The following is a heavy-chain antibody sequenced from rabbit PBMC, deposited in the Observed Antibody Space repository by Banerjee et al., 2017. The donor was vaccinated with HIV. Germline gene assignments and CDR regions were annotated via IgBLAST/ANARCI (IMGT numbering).Heavy chain of an antibody. Sequence: QSLEESGGDLVKPGASLTLTCTASGFSFSSGYDMCWVRRAPGKGLEWIGCIWIGNSASTYYASWAKGRFTISRTSSTTVTLQMTSLTAADTATYFCVRGDSSDWGAYFDLWGPGTLSPS. CDR2: IWIGNSAST. CDR1: GFSFSSGYD. J-gene: IGHJ4*01. CDR3: VRGDSSDWGAYFDL. D-gene: IGHD4-1*01. V-gene: IGHV1S40*01.